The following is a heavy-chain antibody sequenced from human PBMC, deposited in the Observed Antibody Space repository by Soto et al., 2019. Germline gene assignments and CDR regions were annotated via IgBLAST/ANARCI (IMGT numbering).Heavy chain of an antibody. CDR3: ARVSGSYSTANDH. CDR2: ISSISTTI. V-gene: IGHV3-48*02. Sequence: EVQLVESGGGLVQPGGSLRLSCAASGFTFRSYSMNWVRQAPGKGLEWLSYISSISTTIYYADSVKGRFTISRDNAKNSLYLQMNSLGDEYTAVYYCARVSGSYSTANDHWGQGTLVTVSS. J-gene: IGHJ5*02. CDR1: GFTFRSYS. D-gene: IGHD3-10*01.